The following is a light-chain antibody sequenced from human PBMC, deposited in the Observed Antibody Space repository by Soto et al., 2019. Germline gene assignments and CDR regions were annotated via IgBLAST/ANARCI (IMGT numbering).Light chain of an antibody. J-gene: IGKJ2*01. V-gene: IGKV3-20*01. CDR2: WVF. CDR3: QHYDGSPRT. CDR1: QTIRSND. Sequence: EAVLTQSPGTVSLSPGERATLSCRASQTIRSNDLACYQQKPGQPPRLLIYWVFNRATGLPDRFSGSGAGTDFTLTISRLEPEDSAVYYCQHYDGSPRTFGEGTKLEIK.